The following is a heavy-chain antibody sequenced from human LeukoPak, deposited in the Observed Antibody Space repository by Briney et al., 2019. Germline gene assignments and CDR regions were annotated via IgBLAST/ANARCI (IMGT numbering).Heavy chain of an antibody. D-gene: IGHD5-18*01. CDR3: TRLYSNSDF. Sequence: SCAATACIYINNFVSWLRRPASREGLEWVSSISGSGGTYYADSVKGRFTSSRDNSKNKLYLQMSSLRAEDTAVYYCTRLYSNSDFWGQGTLVTVSS. CDR1: ACIYINNFV. V-gene: IGHV3-23*01. CDR2: ISGSGGT. J-gene: IGHJ4*02.